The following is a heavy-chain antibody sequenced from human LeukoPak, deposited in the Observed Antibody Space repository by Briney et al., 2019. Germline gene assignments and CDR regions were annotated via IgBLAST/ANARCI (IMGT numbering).Heavy chain of an antibody. D-gene: IGHD3-10*01. V-gene: IGHV1-2*02. J-gene: IGHJ4*02. CDR1: GYTFTGYY. CDR2: INPNSGGT. CDR3: ARSRGITMVRGVNFDY. Sequence: ASVKVSCKASGYTFTGYYMHWVRQAPGQGLEWMGWINPNSGGTNYAQKFQGRVTMTRDTSISTAYMELSRLRSDDTAVYYCARSRGITMVRGVNFDYWGQGTLVTVSS.